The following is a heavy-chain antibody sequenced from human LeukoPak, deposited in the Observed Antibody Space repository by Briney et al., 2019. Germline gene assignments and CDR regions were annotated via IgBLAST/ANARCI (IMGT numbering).Heavy chain of an antibody. CDR1: GYTFTGYY. CDR2: INPNSGGT. D-gene: IGHD5-12*01. J-gene: IGHJ4*02. V-gene: IGHV1-2*02. Sequence: ASAKVSCKASGYTFTGYYMHWVRQAPGQGLEWMGWINPNSGGTNYAQKFQGRVTMTRDTSISTAYMELSRLRSDDTAVYYCARGVGGYQYYFDYWGQGTLVTVSS. CDR3: ARGVGGYQYYFDY.